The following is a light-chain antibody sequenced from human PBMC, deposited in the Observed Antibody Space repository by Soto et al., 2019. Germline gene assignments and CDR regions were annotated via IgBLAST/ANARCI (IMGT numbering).Light chain of an antibody. CDR3: QAYAYSMTAFV. CDR2: GNR. Sequence: QSVLTQPPSVSGAPGQRVTISCTGNNSNLGAGYDVHWYQQLPGAAPKLVIFGNRNRPSGVPERFSGSKSGTAASLAITGLQAEDEADYYCQAYAYSMTAFVFGGGTKVTVL. V-gene: IGLV1-40*01. J-gene: IGLJ3*02. CDR1: NSNLGAGYD.